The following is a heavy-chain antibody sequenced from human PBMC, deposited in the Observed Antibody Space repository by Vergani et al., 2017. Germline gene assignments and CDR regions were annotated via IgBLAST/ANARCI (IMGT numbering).Heavy chain of an antibody. CDR2: ISGSGGNT. V-gene: IGHV3-23*01. CDR3: AKARDPNCKGGNCYSYYYGLDL. J-gene: IGHJ6*02. Sequence: EVQLLESGGGLVQPGGSLRLSCAASGFPFSSYAMNWVRQAPGKGLEWVSAISGSGGNTFYPDSVKGRFTISRDNSKDTLYLQMNSLRVEDTAIYYCAKARDPNCKGGNCYSYYYGLDLWGQGTTVTVSS. D-gene: IGHD2-15*01. CDR1: GFPFSSYA.